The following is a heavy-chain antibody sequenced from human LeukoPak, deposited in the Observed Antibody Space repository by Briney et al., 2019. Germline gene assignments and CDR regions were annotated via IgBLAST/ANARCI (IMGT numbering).Heavy chain of an antibody. CDR1: GYTFTSYA. CDR3: ARGAGSPGAFDI. CDR2: INAGNGNT. Sequence: ASVKVSCKASGYTFTSYAMHWVRQAPGQRLEWMGWINAGNGNTKYSQKFQGRVTITRDTSASTAYMELSSLRSEDTAVYYCARGAGSPGAFDIWGQGTMVTVSS. D-gene: IGHD6-13*01. J-gene: IGHJ3*02. V-gene: IGHV1-3*01.